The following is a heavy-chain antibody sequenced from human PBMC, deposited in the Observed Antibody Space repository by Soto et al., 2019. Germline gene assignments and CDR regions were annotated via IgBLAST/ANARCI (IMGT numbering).Heavy chain of an antibody. CDR3: ARDWSRYFNSSGLMWFY. Sequence: ASVKVSCKASGYTFNYYGISWVRQAPGQGLEWVGWISAHSGDTKYAQNLQGRLTLTTDTSTSTAYMELTSLTSDDTAVYYCARDWSRYFNSSGLMWFYWGQGTLVTVSS. J-gene: IGHJ4*02. CDR2: ISAHSGDT. V-gene: IGHV1-18*04. D-gene: IGHD3-22*01. CDR1: GYTFNYYG.